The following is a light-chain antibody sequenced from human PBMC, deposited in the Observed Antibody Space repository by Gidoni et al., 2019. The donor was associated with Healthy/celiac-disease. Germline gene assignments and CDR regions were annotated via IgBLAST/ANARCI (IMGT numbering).Light chain of an antibody. CDR3: SSYAGSNNFYV. Sequence: SALTQPPPASGSPGQSVTISCTGTSSDVGGYNYVSWYQQHPGKAPKLIIYEVSKRPSGVPDRFSGSKSGNTASLTVSELQAEDEADYYSSSYAGSNNFYVFGTGAKVTV. J-gene: IGLJ1*01. CDR1: SSDVGGYNY. CDR2: EVS. V-gene: IGLV2-8*01.